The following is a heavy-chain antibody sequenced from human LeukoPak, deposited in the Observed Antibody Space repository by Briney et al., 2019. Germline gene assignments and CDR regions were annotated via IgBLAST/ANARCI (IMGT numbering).Heavy chain of an antibody. D-gene: IGHD2-2*01. CDR2: ISSDGSNK. CDR3: ARDIASRHCSSTRCSPNTLV. V-gene: IGHV3-30-3*01. Sequence: GGSLRLSCVASGFTFSSYTIHWVRQAPGTGLEWVAVISSDGSNKYYADSVKGRFTVSRDNSKNTLYLEMNSLRAEDTAVYYCARDIASRHCSSTRCSPNTLVWGQGTLVTVSS. CDR1: GFTFSSYT. J-gene: IGHJ4*02.